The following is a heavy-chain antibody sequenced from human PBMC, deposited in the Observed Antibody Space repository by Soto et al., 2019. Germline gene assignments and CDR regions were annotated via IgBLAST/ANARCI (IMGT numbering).Heavy chain of an antibody. V-gene: IGHV1-46*01. CDR3: AREGVQLWPRYYFDY. CDR2: INPNGGST. D-gene: IGHD1-1*01. Sequence: VQLVQSGAEVKKPGASVQVSCKTSGYSFSNYSMHWVRQVPGQGLEWMGKINPNGGSTSLAQKFKDAVTLTRHTSTNTVYMELSSLTSEDTAVYYCAREGVQLWPRYYFDYWGQGTLVTVSS. CDR1: GYSFSNYS. J-gene: IGHJ4*02.